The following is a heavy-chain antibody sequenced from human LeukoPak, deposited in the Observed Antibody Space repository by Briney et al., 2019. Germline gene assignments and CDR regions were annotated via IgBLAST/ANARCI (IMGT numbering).Heavy chain of an antibody. J-gene: IGHJ3*02. D-gene: IGHD6-6*01. CDR3: ARDKSRNDAFDI. CDR1: GYTFPNYG. V-gene: IGHV1-8*02. Sequence: ASVKVSCKASGYTFPNYGISWLRQATGQGLEWMGWMNPNSGNTGYAQKFQGRVTMTRNTSISTAYMELSSLRSEDTAVYYCARDKSRNDAFDIWGQGTMVTVSS. CDR2: MNPNSGNT.